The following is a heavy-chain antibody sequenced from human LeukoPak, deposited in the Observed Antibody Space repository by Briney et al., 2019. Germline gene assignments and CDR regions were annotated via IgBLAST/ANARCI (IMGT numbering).Heavy chain of an antibody. Sequence: PAETLSLTCRVSGGSITSSTYYWGWIRQPPGKGLEWIENLHYSGGTKYSPSLESRVTISVDTSKNHVSLKLTSVTAADTAVYYCARHTRSGYNYGFNYFDYWGRGTLVTVSS. J-gene: IGHJ4*02. CDR3: ARHTRSGYNYGFNYFDY. CDR2: LHYSGGT. CDR1: GGSITSSTYY. V-gene: IGHV4-39*01. D-gene: IGHD5-18*01.